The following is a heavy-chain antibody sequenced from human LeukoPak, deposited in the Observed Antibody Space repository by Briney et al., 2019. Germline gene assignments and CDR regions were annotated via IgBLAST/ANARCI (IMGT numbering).Heavy chain of an antibody. CDR2: IYYSGTT. J-gene: IGHJ5*02. CDR1: GDSLNTGAYY. D-gene: IGHD2-15*01. Sequence: SQTLSLTCTVSGDSLNTGAYYWSWIRQYPGKGLEWIGYIYYSGTTYYNPSLKSRLTISVDSSRKQFSLTLTSVTAADTAIYYCARLGNCSGGSCYRWLDPWGQGTLVTVSS. V-gene: IGHV4-31*03. CDR3: ARLGNCSGGSCYRWLDP.